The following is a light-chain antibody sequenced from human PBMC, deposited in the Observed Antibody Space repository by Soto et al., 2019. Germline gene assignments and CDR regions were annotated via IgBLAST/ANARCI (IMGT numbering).Light chain of an antibody. CDR3: GTWDSSLSAWV. V-gene: IGLV1-51*01. CDR1: GSNIGNNY. J-gene: IGLJ3*02. CDR2: DNN. Sequence: QAVVTQPPSVSAAPGQKVTISCSGSGSNIGNNYVSWYQQLPGTAPKLLIYDNNKRPSGIPDRFSGSKSGTSATLGITGLQTGDEADYYCGTWDSSLSAWVFGGGTKLTVL.